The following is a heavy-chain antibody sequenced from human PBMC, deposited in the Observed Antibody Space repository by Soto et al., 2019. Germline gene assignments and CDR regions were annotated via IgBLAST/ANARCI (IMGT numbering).Heavy chain of an antibody. CDR3: ARSYDFWSGYYNEHYFDY. CDR1: GFTFSSYW. Sequence: PGGSLRLSCAASGFTFSSYWMSWVRQAPGKGLEWVANIKQDGSEKYYVDSVKGRFTISRDNAKNSLYLQMNSLRAEDTAVYYCARSYDFWSGYYNEHYFDYCGQGTLVTVSS. CDR2: IKQDGSEK. V-gene: IGHV3-7*01. D-gene: IGHD3-3*01. J-gene: IGHJ4*02.